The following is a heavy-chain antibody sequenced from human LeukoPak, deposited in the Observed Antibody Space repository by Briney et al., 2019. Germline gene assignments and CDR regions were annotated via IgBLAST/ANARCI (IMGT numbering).Heavy chain of an antibody. D-gene: IGHD3-10*01. V-gene: IGHV4-59*01. J-gene: IGHJ4*02. CDR1: GGSISSYY. Sequence: SETLSLTCTVSGGSISSYYWSWIRQPPGKGLEWIGYIYYSGSTHYNPSLKSRVTISVDTTKNHFSLNLSSVTAADTAVYYCARGMDSYYRTNFDYWGQGTLVTVSS. CDR3: ARGMDSYYRTNFDY. CDR2: IYYSGST.